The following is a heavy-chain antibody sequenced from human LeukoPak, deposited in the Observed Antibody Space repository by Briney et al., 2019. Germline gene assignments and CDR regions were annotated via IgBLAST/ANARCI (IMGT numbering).Heavy chain of an antibody. CDR2: ISSSSSYI. Sequence: PGGSLRLSCAASGFTFSSYSMNWVRQAPGKGLEWVSSISSSSSYIYYADSVKGRFTISRDNAKNSPYLQMNSLRAEDTAVYYCARRQGGDFDYWGQGTLVTVSS. V-gene: IGHV3-21*01. CDR1: GFTFSSYS. CDR3: ARRQGGDFDY. J-gene: IGHJ4*02. D-gene: IGHD3-16*01.